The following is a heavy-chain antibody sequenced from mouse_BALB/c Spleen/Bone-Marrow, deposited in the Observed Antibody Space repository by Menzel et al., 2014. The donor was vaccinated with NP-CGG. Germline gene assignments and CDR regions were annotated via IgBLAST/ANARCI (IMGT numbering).Heavy chain of an antibody. Sequence: EVMLVESGGGLVEPGGSLKLSCAASGFTFIAYTMSWVRQTPEKRLEWVAYINNGGGSTYYPDTVKGRFTISRDNAKNTLYLQMSSLKSEDTAMYYCARHGEERQVLAMDYWGQGTSVTVSS. CDR1: GFTFIAYT. V-gene: IGHV5-12-2*01. D-gene: IGHD2-14*01. CDR3: ARHGEERQVLAMDY. CDR2: INNGGGST. J-gene: IGHJ4*01.